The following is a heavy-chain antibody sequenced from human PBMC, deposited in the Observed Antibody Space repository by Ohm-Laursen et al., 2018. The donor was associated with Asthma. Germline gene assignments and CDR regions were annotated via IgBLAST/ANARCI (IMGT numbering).Heavy chain of an antibody. D-gene: IGHD3-9*01. CDR1: GFTFRSYA. J-gene: IGHJ4*02. V-gene: IGHV3-30-3*01. Sequence: SLRLSCTASGFTFRSYAMHWVRQAPGKGLEWVAVGGSYYDGGLKYYADSVNGRFTVSRDDSKNTLYLQMNSLRAEDTAVYYCAKAPVRYFVWGIDYWGQGTLVIVSS. CDR3: AKAPVRYFVWGIDY. CDR2: GGSYYDGGLK.